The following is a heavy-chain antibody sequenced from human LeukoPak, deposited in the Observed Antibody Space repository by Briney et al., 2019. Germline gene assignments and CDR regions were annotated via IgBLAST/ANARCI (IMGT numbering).Heavy chain of an antibody. J-gene: IGHJ4*02. Sequence: SETLSLTCTVSGGSISSSSYYWGWIRQPPGKGLEWIGSIYYSGSTYYNPSLKSRVTISVDTYKNQFSLKLSSVTAADTAVYYCARVRLGSGNDLDYWGQGTLVTVSS. CDR3: ARVRLGSGNDLDY. D-gene: IGHD5-12*01. CDR1: GGSISSSSYY. CDR2: IYYSGST. V-gene: IGHV4-39*07.